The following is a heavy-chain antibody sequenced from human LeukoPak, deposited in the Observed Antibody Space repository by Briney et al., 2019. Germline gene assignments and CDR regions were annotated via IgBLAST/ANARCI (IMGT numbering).Heavy chain of an antibody. Sequence: SETLSLTCAVSGGSVSSGGYSWSWIRQPPGKGLEWIGYIYYSDTYYNPSLKSRVTISADTSKNQFSLRLSSVTAADTAVYYCARLPKLRLLWFGELLAFDYWGQGTLVTVSS. CDR2: IYYSDT. CDR1: GGSVSSGGYS. CDR3: ARLPKLRLLWFGELLAFDY. J-gene: IGHJ4*02. V-gene: IGHV4-30-4*07. D-gene: IGHD3-10*01.